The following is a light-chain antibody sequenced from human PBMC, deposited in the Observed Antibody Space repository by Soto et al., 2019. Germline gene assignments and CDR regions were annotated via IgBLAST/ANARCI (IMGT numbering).Light chain of an antibody. Sequence: DIQMTQSPSSLSASVGDRVTITCRASQGISNYLAWYQQKPGKVPELLVYAPSTLPSGVPSRFSGSGSGTDFPLTISSLQPEDVATYYCQKYNRAPTFGGGTKVEIK. CDR1: QGISNY. CDR2: APS. CDR3: QKYNRAPT. J-gene: IGKJ4*01. V-gene: IGKV1-27*01.